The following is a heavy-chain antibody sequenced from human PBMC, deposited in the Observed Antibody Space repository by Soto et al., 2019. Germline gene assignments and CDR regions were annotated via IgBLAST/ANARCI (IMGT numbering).Heavy chain of an antibody. D-gene: IGHD2-15*01. Sequence: SETLSLTCTVSGGSISRYYWSWIRQPPGKGLEWIGYIYNSGITKYNPSLKSRVTISADPSKNQISLKLNSMTAADTAVYYCARDAGGYCSGGTCYEFDDSGQGTLVTVSS. J-gene: IGHJ4*02. CDR2: IYNSGIT. CDR3: ARDAGGYCSGGTCYEFDD. CDR1: GGSISRYY. V-gene: IGHV4-59*01.